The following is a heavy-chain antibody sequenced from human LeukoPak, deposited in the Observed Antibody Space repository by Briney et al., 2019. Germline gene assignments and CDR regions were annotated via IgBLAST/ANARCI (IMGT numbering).Heavy chain of an antibody. V-gene: IGHV3-21*01. CDR2: ISSSSSYI. Sequence: PGGSLRLSCAASGFTFSSYSMNWVRQAPGKGLEWVSSISSSSSYIYYADSVKGRFTISRDNAKNSLYLQMNSLRAEDTAVYYCARVRGYSSGWYGVGSSWGQGTLVTVSS. J-gene: IGHJ4*02. D-gene: IGHD6-19*01. CDR1: GFTFSSYS. CDR3: ARVRGYSSGWYGVGSS.